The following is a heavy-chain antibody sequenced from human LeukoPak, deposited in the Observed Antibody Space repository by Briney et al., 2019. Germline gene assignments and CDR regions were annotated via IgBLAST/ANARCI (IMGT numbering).Heavy chain of an antibody. CDR3: TTCSLVRGVTAYHYYAMDV. CDR1: GFTFSNAW. D-gene: IGHD3-10*01. V-gene: IGHV3-15*01. CDR2: IKSKTDGGTT. J-gene: IGHJ6*04. Sequence: GGSLRLSCAASGFTFSNAWMSWVRQAPGKGLEWVGRIKSKTDGGTTDYAAPVKGRFTISRDDSKNMLYLQMNSLKTEDTAVYYCTTCSLVRGVTAYHYYAMDVWGEGTTVTVSS.